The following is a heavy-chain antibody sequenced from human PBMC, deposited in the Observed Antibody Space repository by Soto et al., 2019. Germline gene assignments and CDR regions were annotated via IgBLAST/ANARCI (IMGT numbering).Heavy chain of an antibody. V-gene: IGHV3-23*01. CDR1: GITFSNYA. CDR3: AKEGGGGTAMVTSYFDY. CDR2: ISASATGT. Sequence: EVHLLESGGGLVQPGGSLRLSCAASGITFSNYALSWVRQAPGKGLEWVSGISASATGTYYADSVKGRFTISRDNSKSTLYLHMNTLRAEDTAIYYCAKEGGGGTAMVTSYFDYWGQGTLVTVSS. D-gene: IGHD5-18*01. J-gene: IGHJ4*02.